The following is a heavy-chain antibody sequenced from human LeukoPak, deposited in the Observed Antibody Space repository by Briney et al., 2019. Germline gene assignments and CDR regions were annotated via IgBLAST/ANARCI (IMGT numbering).Heavy chain of an antibody. CDR1: GYSISSGYY. CDR3: ARGVEYFYDSSGYYRTDFLDY. CDR2: IYHSGST. V-gene: IGHV4-38-2*02. D-gene: IGHD3-22*01. J-gene: IGHJ4*02. Sequence: SETLSLTCTVSGYSISSGYYWGWIRQPPGKGLEWIGSIYHSGSTYYTPSLKSRVTISVDTSKNQFSLKLSSVTAADTAVYYCARGVEYFYDSSGYYRTDFLDYWGQGTLVTVSS.